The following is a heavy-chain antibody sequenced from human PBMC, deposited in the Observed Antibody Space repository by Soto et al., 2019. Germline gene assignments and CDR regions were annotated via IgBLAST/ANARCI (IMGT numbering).Heavy chain of an antibody. J-gene: IGHJ4*02. CDR2: VFYTGFT. D-gene: IGHD1-20*01. CDR3: AASQKGYNWNYFDH. CDR1: GGSISGSYYS. Sequence: SEPLSLTCAVSGGSISGSYYSWGWIRQSTGKGPEWIGSVFYTGFTSYHPSLESPVSVSVDTSKNQFSLKVSGGSAADTAVYYCAASQKGYNWNYFDHWGQGALVTVS. V-gene: IGHV4-39*01.